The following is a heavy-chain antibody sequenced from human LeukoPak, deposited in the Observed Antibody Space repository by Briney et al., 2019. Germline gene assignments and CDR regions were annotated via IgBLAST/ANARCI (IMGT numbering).Heavy chain of an antibody. V-gene: IGHV4-59*01. J-gene: IGHJ5*02. CDR1: GGSIRRYY. CDR2: IYYSGST. Sequence: SETLSLTCIVSGGSIRRYYWSWIRQPPGKGLEWIGYIYYSGSTKYNPSLKSRVTISVDTSKNQFSLRLRSVTAADTAVYYCARGAATATGDWFDLWGQGTLVTVSS. CDR3: ARGAATATGDWFDL. D-gene: IGHD6-13*01.